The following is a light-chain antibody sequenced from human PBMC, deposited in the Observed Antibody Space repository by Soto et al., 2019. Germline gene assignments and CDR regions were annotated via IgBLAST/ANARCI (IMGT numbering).Light chain of an antibody. CDR3: QQYDSSPLT. CDR2: GAS. J-gene: IGKJ4*01. CDR1: QSVRSSF. V-gene: IGKV3-20*01. Sequence: EIVLTQSPGTLSLSPGERATLSCRASQSVRSSFLAWYQQKPGQAPRLLIYGASIRATGIPDRFSGSGSGTDFTLTISRLEPEDFAVYYCQQYDSSPLTFGGGTKVEIK.